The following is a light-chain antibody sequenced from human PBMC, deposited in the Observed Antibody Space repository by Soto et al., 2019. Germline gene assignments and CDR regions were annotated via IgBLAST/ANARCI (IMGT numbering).Light chain of an antibody. J-gene: IGKJ3*01. CDR1: QSISSW. CDR2: DAS. Sequence: DIQMTQSPSTLSASVGDRVTITCRASQSISSWLAWYQQKPGKAPKLLIYDASSLESGVPSRFSGSGSGTEFTLTICRLQPDDFAAYYCQHYNSSLTFGPGTNVDIK. V-gene: IGKV1-5*01. CDR3: QHYNSSLT.